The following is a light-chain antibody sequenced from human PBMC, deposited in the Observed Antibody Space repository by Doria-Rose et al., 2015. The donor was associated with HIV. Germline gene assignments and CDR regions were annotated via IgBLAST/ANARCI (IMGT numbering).Light chain of an antibody. CDR2: GAS. V-gene: IGKV3-15*01. CDR3: HQYNNWPT. J-gene: IGKJ5*01. Sequence: EIVLTQSPETLSVSPGESATLSCRASQSVSTDLAWYQHKPGQAPLLLIWGASTRATGIPAWFSGSGSGTEFTLTISSLQSEDFAIYFCHQYNNWPTFGQGTRLDIK. CDR1: QSVSTD.